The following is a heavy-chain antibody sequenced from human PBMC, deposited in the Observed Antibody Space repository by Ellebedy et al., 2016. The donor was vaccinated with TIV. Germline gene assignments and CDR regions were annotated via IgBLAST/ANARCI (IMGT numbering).Heavy chain of an antibody. CDR1: GFTFSSFA. Sequence: GESLKISCAASGFTFSSFAMSWVRQAPGKGLEWVSSIINTGGTTYYADSVKGRFTISRDNSRNTLYLQMNSLRADDSAIYYCGRDAVTGNGRGDWLDPWGRGSLVTVSS. CDR2: IINTGGTT. J-gene: IGHJ5*02. CDR3: GRDAVTGNGRGDWLDP. D-gene: IGHD2-21*02. V-gene: IGHV3-23*01.